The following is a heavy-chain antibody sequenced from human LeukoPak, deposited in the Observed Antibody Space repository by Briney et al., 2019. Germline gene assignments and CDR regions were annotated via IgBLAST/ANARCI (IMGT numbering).Heavy chain of an antibody. D-gene: IGHD6-19*01. CDR2: IYPGDSDT. CDR1: GYSFTSYW. CDR3: ARLDSSGSLPLYYFDY. J-gene: IGHJ4*02. V-gene: IGHV5-51*01. Sequence: GESLKISCKGSGYSFTSYWIGWVRQMPGKGLEWMGIIYPGDSDTRYSPSFQGQVTISADTSISTAYLQWSSLKASDTAMYYCARLDSSGSLPLYYFDYWGQGTLVTVSS.